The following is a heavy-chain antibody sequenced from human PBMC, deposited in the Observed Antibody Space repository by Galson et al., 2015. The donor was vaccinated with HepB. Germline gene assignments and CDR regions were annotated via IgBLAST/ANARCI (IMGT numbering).Heavy chain of an antibody. D-gene: IGHD1-1*01. CDR3: AKGYSAFDI. Sequence: SLRLSCAASGFTFTSSAMTWVRQAPGKGLQWVSTISGSGSNTYYTGSVEGRFTISRDDSKNTLYLQMDSLRAEDTALYYCAKGYSAFDIWGQGTMVTVSS. V-gene: IGHV3-23*01. CDR1: GFTFTSSA. J-gene: IGHJ3*02. CDR2: ISGSGSNT.